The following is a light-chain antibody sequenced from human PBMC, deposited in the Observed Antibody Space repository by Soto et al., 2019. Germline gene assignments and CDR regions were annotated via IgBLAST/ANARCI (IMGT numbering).Light chain of an antibody. CDR3: QQYNNLPYT. V-gene: IGKV3-15*01. Sequence: EIVMTQSPATLSVSPGERATLSCRASQSVSSNLAWYQQKPGQAPRLLIYGASTRATGIPARFSGSRSGTEFTLTISSLQSEDFAVYYCQQYNNLPYTVGQGTKLEIK. CDR2: GAS. CDR1: QSVSSN. J-gene: IGKJ2*01.